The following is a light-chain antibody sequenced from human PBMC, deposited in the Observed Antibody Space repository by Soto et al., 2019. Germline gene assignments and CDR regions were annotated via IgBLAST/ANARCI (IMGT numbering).Light chain of an antibody. Sequence: QSVLTQPASVSGSPGQSITIPCTGTSSDVGGHNYVSWYQHHPGKAPKLMIYDVTNRPSGVSDRFYGFKSGNPASLTIPGRQAEDEADYFCSPFTRITAFYVFRTGTKLTVL. V-gene: IGLV2-14*03. CDR1: SSDVGGHNY. CDR3: SPFTRITAFYV. CDR2: DVT. J-gene: IGLJ1*01.